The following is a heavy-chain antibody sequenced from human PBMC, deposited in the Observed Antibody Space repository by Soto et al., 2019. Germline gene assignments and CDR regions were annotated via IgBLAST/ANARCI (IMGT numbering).Heavy chain of an antibody. CDR3: AKEGGDAFDI. V-gene: IGHV3-30*18. J-gene: IGHJ3*02. Sequence: GGSLRLSCAASGFTFSSYGMHWVRQAPGKGLEWVAVISYDGSNKYYADSVKGRFTISRDNSKNTLYLQMNSLRAEDTAVYYCAKEGGDAFDIWGQGTMVTVSS. CDR2: ISYDGSNK. D-gene: IGHD3-16*01. CDR1: GFTFSSYG.